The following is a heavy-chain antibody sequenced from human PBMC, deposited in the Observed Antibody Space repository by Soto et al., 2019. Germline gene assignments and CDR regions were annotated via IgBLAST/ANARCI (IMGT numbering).Heavy chain of an antibody. D-gene: IGHD4-17*01. CDR1: GFSLSTSGMS. CDR3: ARAYMTTVTTLDY. Sequence: SGPTLVNPTQTLTLTCTFSGFSLSTSGMSVSWIRQPPGKALEWLALIDWDDDKYYNTSLKTRLTISKATSKNQVVLTMTNMDPVDTATYYCARAYMTTVTTLDYWGPGTLVTLSS. CDR2: IDWDDDK. V-gene: IGHV2-70*13. J-gene: IGHJ4*02.